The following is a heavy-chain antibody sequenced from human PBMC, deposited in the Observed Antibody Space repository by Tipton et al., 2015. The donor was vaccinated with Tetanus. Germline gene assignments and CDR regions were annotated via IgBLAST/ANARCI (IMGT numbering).Heavy chain of an antibody. CDR1: GGSISGSGYY. CDR2: ISHSGTT. J-gene: IGHJ4*02. V-gene: IGHV4-30-4*08. D-gene: IGHD3-22*01. Sequence: TLSLTCNVSGGSISGSGYYWSWIRQHPGKGLEWLGYISHSGTTNYNPSLMSRVTLSLDTARGQFSLKLTSVTAADAAVYFCARDRRDFAYDSRGFYSPLYYFDNWGQGLRVTVSS. CDR3: ARDRRDFAYDSRGFYSPLYYFDN.